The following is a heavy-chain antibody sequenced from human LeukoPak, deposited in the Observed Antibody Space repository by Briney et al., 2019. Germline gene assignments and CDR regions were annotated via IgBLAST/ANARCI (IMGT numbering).Heavy chain of an antibody. Sequence: PGGSLRLSCAASGFTFNSYGMHWVRQPPGKGLEWVAVIWYDGTNKYYADSVKGRFTISRDKSRNTLDLQMNSLRVEDTAVYYCARDVHWFDPWGQGTLVTVSS. CDR2: IWYDGTNK. CDR3: ARDVHWFDP. V-gene: IGHV3-33*01. J-gene: IGHJ5*02. CDR1: GFTFNSYG.